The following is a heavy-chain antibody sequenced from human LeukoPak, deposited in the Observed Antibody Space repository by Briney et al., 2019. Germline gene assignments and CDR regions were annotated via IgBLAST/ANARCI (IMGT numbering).Heavy chain of an antibody. D-gene: IGHD2-21*02. CDR3: ARAFCVGDCFVLHIYFDS. Sequence: SETLSLTCTLSGGSISSNNYYWGWIRQPPGKGLEWVASIYYSGTTFYNPSLKSRVTISLDTSKNQFSLNLRSMKASDTAVYYCARAFCVGDCFVLHIYFDSWGLGTLVTVSS. V-gene: IGHV4-39*07. CDR1: GGSISSNNYY. CDR2: IYYSGTT. J-gene: IGHJ4*02.